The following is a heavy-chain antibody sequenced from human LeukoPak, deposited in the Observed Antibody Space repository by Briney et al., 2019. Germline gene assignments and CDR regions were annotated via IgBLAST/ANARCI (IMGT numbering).Heavy chain of an antibody. CDR3: ASKQGDY. CDR1: GFSFRDYP. V-gene: IGHV3-23*01. J-gene: IGHJ4*02. Sequence: GGSLRLSCEAAGFSFRDYPMGWVRRASGKRLEWVSGISAGADVIFYADPVKGRFTISRDNSKNTLYLQMNSLRTEDTAVYYCASKQGDYWGQGTLVTVSS. CDR2: ISAGADVI.